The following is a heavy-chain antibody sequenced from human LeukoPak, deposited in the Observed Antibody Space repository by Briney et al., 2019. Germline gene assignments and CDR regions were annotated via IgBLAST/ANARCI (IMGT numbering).Heavy chain of an antibody. D-gene: IGHD6-19*01. CDR1: GFTFNTYG. Sequence: GASVKVSCKTSGFTFNTYGIAWVRQAPGQGLEWMGWISAYNGNTNYAQNLQDRVTMTTDTSTTTAYMELRGLRSDDTAVYYCARHSGWYFFDAFDIWGQGTMVTVSS. J-gene: IGHJ3*02. CDR2: ISAYNGNT. V-gene: IGHV1-18*01. CDR3: ARHSGWYFFDAFDI.